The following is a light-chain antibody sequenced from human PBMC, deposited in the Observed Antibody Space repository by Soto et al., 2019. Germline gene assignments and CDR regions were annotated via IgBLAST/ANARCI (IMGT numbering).Light chain of an antibody. CDR2: GNS. J-gene: IGLJ2*01. V-gene: IGLV1-40*01. CDR1: SSNIGAGYD. Sequence: QSVLTQPPSVSGAPGQRVTISCTGSSSNIGAGYDVHWYQQLPGTAPKLLIYGNSNRPSGVPDRFSGSKSGTSASLAITGLQAEDEADYYCHSYPPSLSGRAGVFGGGTKLTVL. CDR3: HSYPPSLSGRAGV.